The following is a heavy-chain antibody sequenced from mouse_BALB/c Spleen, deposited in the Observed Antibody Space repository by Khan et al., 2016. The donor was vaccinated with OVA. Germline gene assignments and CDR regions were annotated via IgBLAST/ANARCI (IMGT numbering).Heavy chain of an antibody. CDR3: ASLAYFYDSEGFAY. V-gene: IGHV5-6*01. J-gene: IGHJ3*01. CDR2: VSTGGHYT. CDR1: GFTFSTYG. Sequence: EVELVESGGDVVKPGGSLKLSCAASGFTFSTYGMSWVRQTPDKRLEWVTTVSTGGHYTYYADTVKGRFTISRDNAKDTLYLQMRSLKSEDTAMFFCASLAYFYDSEGFAYWGQGTLVTVSA. D-gene: IGHD1-1*01.